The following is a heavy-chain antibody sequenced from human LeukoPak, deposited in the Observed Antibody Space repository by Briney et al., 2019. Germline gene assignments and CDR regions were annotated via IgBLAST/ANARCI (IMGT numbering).Heavy chain of an antibody. D-gene: IGHD1-26*01. CDR1: VYTFTSYG. CDR3: ARAGSGSYYLRFDP. CDR2: ISAYNGNT. V-gene: IGHV1-18*01. Sequence: ASVKVSCKASVYTFTSYGFSWVRQAPGQGLEWMGWISAYNGNTNYAQKLQGRVTMTTDTSTSTAYMELRSLRSDDTAVYYCARAGSGSYYLRFDPWGQGTLVTVSS. J-gene: IGHJ5*02.